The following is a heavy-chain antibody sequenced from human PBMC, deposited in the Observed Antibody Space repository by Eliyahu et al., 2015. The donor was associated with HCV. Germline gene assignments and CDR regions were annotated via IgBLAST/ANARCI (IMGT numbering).Heavy chain of an antibody. J-gene: IGHJ6*02. V-gene: IGHV3-30*18. Sequence: SSYGMHWVRQAPGKGLEWVAVISYDGSNKYYADSVKGRFTISRDNSKNTLYLQMNSLRAEDTAVYYCAKDRGVRIAGGGYYGMDVWGQGTTVTVSS. CDR3: AKDRGVRIAGGGYYGMDV. D-gene: IGHD3-16*01. CDR2: ISYDGSNK. CDR1: SSYG.